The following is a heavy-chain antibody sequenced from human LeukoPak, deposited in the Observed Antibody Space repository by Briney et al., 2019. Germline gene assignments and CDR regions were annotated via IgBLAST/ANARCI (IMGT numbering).Heavy chain of an antibody. CDR1: GFTFSSYE. CDR3: AKAGGYGDYDY. J-gene: IGHJ4*02. Sequence: PGGSLRLSCAASGFTFSSYEMNWVRQAPGKGLEWVSYISSSGTTIYYADSVNGRFTISRDNAKNALYLQMNSLRAEDTAVYYCAKAGGYGDYDYWGQGTLVTVSS. CDR2: ISSSGTTI. D-gene: IGHD4-17*01. V-gene: IGHV3-48*03.